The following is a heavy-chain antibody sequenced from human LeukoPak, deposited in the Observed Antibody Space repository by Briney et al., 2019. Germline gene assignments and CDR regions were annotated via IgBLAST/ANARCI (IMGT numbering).Heavy chain of an antibody. CDR1: GYTFTGYY. V-gene: IGHV1-2*02. CDR3: ARGPQWWLRLLIEGSYFDY. J-gene: IGHJ4*02. D-gene: IGHD5-12*01. CDR2: INPNSGGT. Sequence: ASVKVSCKASGYTFTGYYMHWVRQAPGQGLEGMGGINPNSGGTNYAQKFQGRVTMTRDTSISTAYMELSRLRSDDTAVYYCARGPQWWLRLLIEGSYFDYWGQGTLVTVSS.